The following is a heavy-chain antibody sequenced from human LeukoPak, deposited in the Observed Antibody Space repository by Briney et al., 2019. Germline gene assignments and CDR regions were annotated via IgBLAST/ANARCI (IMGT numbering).Heavy chain of an antibody. J-gene: IGHJ4*02. D-gene: IGHD3-10*01. Sequence: PGGSLRLSCAASGFTFYNFWMCWVRQAPGKGLEWVASIKQDGNEKYSVDSVKGRFTISRDNAKNSLYLQMNSLRAEDTAVYYCARRVASGTYSGFDYWGQGTLVTVSS. CDR1: GFTFYNFW. V-gene: IGHV3-7*03. CDR2: IKQDGNEK. CDR3: ARRVASGTYSGFDY.